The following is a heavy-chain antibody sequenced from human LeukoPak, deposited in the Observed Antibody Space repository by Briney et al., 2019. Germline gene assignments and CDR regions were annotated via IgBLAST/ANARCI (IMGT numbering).Heavy chain of an antibody. D-gene: IGHD2-8*01. CDR2: IIPIFGTA. V-gene: IGHV1-69*06. CDR3: ARDTDAIDAFDI. Sequence: ASVKVSCKASGYTFTSYDINWVRQATGQGLEWMGGIIPIFGTANYAQKFQGRVTITADKSTSTAYMELSSLRSEDTAVYYCARDTDAIDAFDIWGQGTMVTVSS. J-gene: IGHJ3*02. CDR1: GYTFTSYD.